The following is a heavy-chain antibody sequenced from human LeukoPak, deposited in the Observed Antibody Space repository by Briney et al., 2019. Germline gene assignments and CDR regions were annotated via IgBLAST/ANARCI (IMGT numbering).Heavy chain of an antibody. J-gene: IGHJ4*02. Sequence: GGSLRLSCAASGFTFSSYSMNWVRQAPGKGLEWVSSISSSSSYIYYADSVKGRFTISRDNAKNSLYLQMNSLRAEDTAVYYCARGGYDILTGYSPFDYWGQGTLVTVSS. V-gene: IGHV3-21*01. CDR2: ISSSSSYI. CDR3: ARGGYDILTGYSPFDY. CDR1: GFTFSSYS. D-gene: IGHD3-9*01.